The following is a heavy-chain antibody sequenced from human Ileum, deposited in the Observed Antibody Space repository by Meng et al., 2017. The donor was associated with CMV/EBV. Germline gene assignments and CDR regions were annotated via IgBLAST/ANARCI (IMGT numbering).Heavy chain of an antibody. CDR2: IHYSGST. CDR3: ARTGQIGGV. J-gene: IGHJ4*02. D-gene: IGHD3-16*01. Sequence: SETLSLTCTVSGGSIRSYYWSWIRQSPGKGLEWIGYIHYSGSTKYNPSLKSRVTMLVDRSKNQFSLKVSSVTAADTAVYYCARTGQIGGVWGQGTLVTVSS. CDR1: GGSIRSYY. V-gene: IGHV4-59*03.